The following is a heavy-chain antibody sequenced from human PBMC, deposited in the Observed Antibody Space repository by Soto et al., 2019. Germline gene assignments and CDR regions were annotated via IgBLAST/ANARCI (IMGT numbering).Heavy chain of an antibody. CDR3: ARAPYYYDSSGYYYYYYGMDV. Sequence: ASVKVFCKASGYTFTSYAMHWVRQAPGQRLEWMGWINAGNGNTKYSQKFQGRVAITRDTSASTAYMELSSLRSEDTAVYYCARAPYYYDSSGYYYYYYGMDVWGQGTTVTVSS. J-gene: IGHJ6*02. V-gene: IGHV1-3*01. CDR2: INAGNGNT. CDR1: GYTFTSYA. D-gene: IGHD3-22*01.